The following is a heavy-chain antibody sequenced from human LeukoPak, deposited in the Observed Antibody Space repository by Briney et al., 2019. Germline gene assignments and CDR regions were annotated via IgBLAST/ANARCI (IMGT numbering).Heavy chain of an antibody. J-gene: IGHJ4*02. CDR3: ARVAVAGTIFDY. Sequence: TGGSLRLSCAASGLTFSSYGMHWVRQAPGKGLEWVAVIWYDGSNKYYADSVKGRFTISRDNSKNTLYLQMNSPRAEDTAVYYCARVAVAGTIFDYWGQGTLVTVSS. CDR2: IWYDGSNK. D-gene: IGHD6-19*01. CDR1: GLTFSSYG. V-gene: IGHV3-33*01.